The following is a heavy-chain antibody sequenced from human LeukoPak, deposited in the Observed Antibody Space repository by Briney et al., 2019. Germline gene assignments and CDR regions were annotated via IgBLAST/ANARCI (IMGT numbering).Heavy chain of an antibody. D-gene: IGHD3-10*01. CDR2: IIPILGMA. CDR1: GGSFSSYA. CDR3: ARERFGEVLRVPYYFDC. V-gene: IGHV1-69*04. Sequence: ASVKVSCKASGGSFSSYAISWVRQAPGQGLEWMGRIIPILGMANYAQKFQGRVTITADKSTSSAYMELSSLRSEDTAVYYCARERFGEVLRVPYYFDCWGQGTLVTVSS. J-gene: IGHJ4*02.